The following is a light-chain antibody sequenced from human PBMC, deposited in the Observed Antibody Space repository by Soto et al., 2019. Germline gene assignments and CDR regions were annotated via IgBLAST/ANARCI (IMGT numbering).Light chain of an antibody. Sequence: DIQLTQSPSFLSASVEDRVTISCRASYDISSSLAWYQQEPGKPPKLLIYDSSTLQTGVPSRFTGSGSGRKFTLTISSLQPDDLATYYCQQYNSSPWTFGQGTKVEIK. CDR3: QQYNSSPWT. CDR2: DSS. CDR1: YDISSS. V-gene: IGKV1-9*01. J-gene: IGKJ1*01.